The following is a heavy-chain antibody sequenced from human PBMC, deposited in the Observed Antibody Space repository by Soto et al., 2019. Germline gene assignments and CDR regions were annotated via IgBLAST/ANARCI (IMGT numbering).Heavy chain of an antibody. V-gene: IGHV3-11*01. CDR2: ISEEDIAT. CDR3: AREAPYDDFWGGQSTVFDY. D-gene: IGHD3-3*01. CDR1: GFTFSDFY. J-gene: IGHJ4*02. Sequence: QVQLVESGGGLVKTGGSLRLSCAVTGFTFSDFYMSWIRQVPGQGLEWVASISEEDIATDYADSVKGRFTISRDNTKNSLYLQMNGLRAEDTAVYYCAREAPYDDFWGGQSTVFDYWTQGTLFPVSS.